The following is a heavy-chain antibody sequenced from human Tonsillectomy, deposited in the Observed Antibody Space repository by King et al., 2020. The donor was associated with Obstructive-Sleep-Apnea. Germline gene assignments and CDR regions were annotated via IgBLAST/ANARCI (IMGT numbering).Heavy chain of an antibody. V-gene: IGHV3-30*04. CDR3: ASPHHGGYDYYGMDV. D-gene: IGHD4-23*01. CDR1: GFTFSSYA. Sequence: VQLVESGGGVVQPGRSLRLSCAASGFTFSSYAMHWVRQAPGKGLEWGAIISYEGSNKYYADSVRGRFTISRGNSKNTLYLQLNSLRPEDTAVYYCASPHHGGYDYYGMDVWGQGTTVTVSS. J-gene: IGHJ6*02. CDR2: ISYEGSNK.